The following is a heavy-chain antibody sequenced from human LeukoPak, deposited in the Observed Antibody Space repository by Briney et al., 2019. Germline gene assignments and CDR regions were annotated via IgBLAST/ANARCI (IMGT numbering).Heavy chain of an antibody. J-gene: IGHJ4*02. CDR2: IIPIFGTA. D-gene: IGHD4-23*01. Sequence: SVKVSCKASGGTFSSYAISWVRQAPGQGLEWMGGIIPIFGTANYAQKFQGRVTITADESTSTAYMELSSLKSEDTAVYYRARGSTGVTHPFDYWGQGTLVTVSS. V-gene: IGHV1-69*01. CDR3: ARGSTGVTHPFDY. CDR1: GGTFSSYA.